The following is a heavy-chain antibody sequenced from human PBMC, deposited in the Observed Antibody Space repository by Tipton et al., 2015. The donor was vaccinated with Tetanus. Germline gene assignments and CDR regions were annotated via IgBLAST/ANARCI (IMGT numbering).Heavy chain of an antibody. J-gene: IGHJ4*02. CDR2: IYYSGST. CDR3: ARDRARGARGWNYFDY. CDR1: GGSISSGGYY. D-gene: IGHD1-26*01. Sequence: GLVKPSQTLSLACTVSGGSISSGGYYWSWIRQHPGKGLEWIGDIYYSGSTYYNPSLKGRVSISVDTSKNQFSLKLNSVTAADTAVYYCARDRARGARGWNYFDYWGQGTLVTVSS. V-gene: IGHV4-31*03.